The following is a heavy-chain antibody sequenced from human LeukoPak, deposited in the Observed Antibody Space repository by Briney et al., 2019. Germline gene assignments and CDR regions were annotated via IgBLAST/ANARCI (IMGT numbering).Heavy chain of an antibody. CDR3: AGDGSSGWYGD. CDR1: GFTFSSYA. CDR2: ISYDGSNK. D-gene: IGHD6-19*01. Sequence: GGSLRLSCAASGFTFSSYAMHWVRQAPGKGLEWVAVISYDGSNKYYADSVKGRFTISRDNSKNTLYLQMNSLRAEDTAVYYCAGDGSSGWYGDWGQGTLVTVSS. J-gene: IGHJ4*02. V-gene: IGHV3-30*04.